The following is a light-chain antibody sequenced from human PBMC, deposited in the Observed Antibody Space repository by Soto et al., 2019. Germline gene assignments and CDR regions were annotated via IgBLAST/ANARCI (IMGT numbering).Light chain of an antibody. V-gene: IGKV1-8*01. CDR1: QSIGTY. CDR3: QQYYIYPPT. Sequence: SASTGDRVTITCRASQSIGTYLAWYQQIPGRAPKLLIFAASTLQRGVPSRFSGSGSGTDFTLTISCLQSEDFATYYCQQYYIYPPTFGGGTKVDIK. CDR2: AAS. J-gene: IGKJ4*01.